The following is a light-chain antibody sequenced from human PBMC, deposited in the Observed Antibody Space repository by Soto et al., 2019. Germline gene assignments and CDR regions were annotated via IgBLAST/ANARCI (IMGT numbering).Light chain of an antibody. J-gene: IGKJ1*01. CDR1: QSVSSN. V-gene: IGKV3-15*01. CDR2: GAS. Sequence: EIVMTQSPATLSVSPGERATLSCRASQSVSSNLAWYQQKPGQAPRLLIHGASTRATGIPARFSGSGSGTELTLTISSLQFEDFAVYYCLQYNNWPPWTFGQGTKVEIK. CDR3: LQYNNWPPWT.